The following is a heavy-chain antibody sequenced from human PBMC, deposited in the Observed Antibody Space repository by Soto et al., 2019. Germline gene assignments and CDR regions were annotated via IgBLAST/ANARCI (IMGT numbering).Heavy chain of an antibody. CDR2: IYPGDSDT. CDR3: ARHYGGKPINS. Sequence: ESLKISCKGSGYSFTSYWIGWVRQVPGKGLEWMAIIYPGDSDTRYSPSFQGQVTLSADKSINTAYLQWSSLKASDTAMYFCARHYGGKPINSWGQGTLVTVSS. D-gene: IGHD4-17*01. V-gene: IGHV5-51*01. CDR1: GYSFTSYW. J-gene: IGHJ4*02.